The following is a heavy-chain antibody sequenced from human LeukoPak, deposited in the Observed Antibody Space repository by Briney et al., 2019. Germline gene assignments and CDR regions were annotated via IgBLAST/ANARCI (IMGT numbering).Heavy chain of an antibody. D-gene: IGHD3-10*01. CDR2: IIPILGTA. CDR3: ARNLYYYGSGSYYLQYYFDY. Sequence: ASVKVSCKASGGTYSSYAISWVRQAPGQGLEWMGGIIPILGTANYAQKFQGRVTITADESTSTAYMELSSLRSEDTAVYYCARNLYYYGSGSYYLQYYFDYWGQGTLVTVSS. V-gene: IGHV1-69*13. CDR1: GGTYSSYA. J-gene: IGHJ4*02.